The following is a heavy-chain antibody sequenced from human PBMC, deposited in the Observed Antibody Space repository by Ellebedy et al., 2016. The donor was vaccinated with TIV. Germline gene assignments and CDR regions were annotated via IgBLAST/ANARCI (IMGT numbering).Heavy chain of an antibody. J-gene: IGHJ2*01. Sequence: PGGSLRLSCAASGFTVSSNYMSRVRQAPGKGLEWVSVIYSGGSTYYADSVKGRFTISRHNSKNTLYLQMNSLRAEDTAVYYCARESMVRGVIDFPRYFDLWGRGTLVTVSS. D-gene: IGHD3-10*01. CDR3: ARESMVRGVIDFPRYFDL. V-gene: IGHV3-53*04. CDR1: GFTVSSNY. CDR2: IYSGGST.